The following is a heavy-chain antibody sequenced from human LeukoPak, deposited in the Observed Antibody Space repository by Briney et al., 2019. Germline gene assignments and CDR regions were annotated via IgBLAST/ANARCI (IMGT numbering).Heavy chain of an antibody. Sequence: SETLSLTCTVFGDSIISGGYYWSWIRQPPGTGLEWIGEINHSGSTNYNPSLKSRVTISVDTSKNQFSLKLSSVTAADTAVYYCARPHYRQYFQHWGQGTLVTVS. CDR1: GDSIISGGYY. CDR3: ARPHYRQYFQH. D-gene: IGHD3-10*01. CDR2: INHSGST. V-gene: IGHV4-34*01. J-gene: IGHJ1*01.